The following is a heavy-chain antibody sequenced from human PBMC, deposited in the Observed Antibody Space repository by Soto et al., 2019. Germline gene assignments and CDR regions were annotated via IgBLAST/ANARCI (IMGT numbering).Heavy chain of an antibody. J-gene: IGHJ4*02. CDR2: ISSEGAST. V-gene: IGHV3-64D*06. CDR3: VKDRSVDY. Sequence: GGSLRLSCSVSGFIFSSYAMHWVRQAPGKGLEYVASISSEGASTYYADSVKGRFIISRDNSKNTLYLQMSSLRAEDTAVYYCVKDRSVDYWGQGILVTVSS. CDR1: GFIFSSYA.